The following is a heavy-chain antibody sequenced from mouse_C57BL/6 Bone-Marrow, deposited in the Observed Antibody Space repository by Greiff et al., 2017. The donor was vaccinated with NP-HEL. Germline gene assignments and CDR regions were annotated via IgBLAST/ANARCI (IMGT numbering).Heavy chain of an antibody. CDR1: GYTFTSYD. Sequence: VHLVESGPELVKPGASVKLSCKASGYTFTSYDINWVKQRPGQGLEWIGWIYPRDGSTKYNEKFKGKATLTVDTSSSTAYMELHSLTSEDSAVYFCASGGGYYAMDYWGQGTSVTVSS. V-gene: IGHV1-85*01. J-gene: IGHJ4*01. CDR2: IYPRDGST. CDR3: ASGGGYYAMDY.